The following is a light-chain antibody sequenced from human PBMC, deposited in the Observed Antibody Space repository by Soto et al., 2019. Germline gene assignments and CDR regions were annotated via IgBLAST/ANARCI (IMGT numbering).Light chain of an antibody. Sequence: EIVLTQSPGTLSLSPGERATLSCRASHFVASSYVAWYQQKPGQAPRLLIYGASSRATGIPDRFSGSGSGTDFTLTISRLEPEDVAVYYCQQYGSSPGALGQGTKVDIK. J-gene: IGKJ1*01. CDR3: QQYGSSPGA. V-gene: IGKV3-20*01. CDR1: HFVASSY. CDR2: GAS.